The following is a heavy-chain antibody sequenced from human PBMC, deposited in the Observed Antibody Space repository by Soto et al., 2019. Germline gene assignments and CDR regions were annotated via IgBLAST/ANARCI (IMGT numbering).Heavy chain of an antibody. CDR2: MNPNSGNT. D-gene: IGHD6-19*01. J-gene: IGHJ6*02. CDR1: GYTFTIYD. Sequence: ASVKVSCKASGYTFTIYDINCVLRSTVQWLEGMGCMNPNSGNTGYAQKFQGRVTMTRNTSISTAYMELSSLRSEDTAVYYCARAVADTYYYYGMDVWGQGTTVTVSS. CDR3: ARAVADTYYYYGMDV. V-gene: IGHV1-8*01.